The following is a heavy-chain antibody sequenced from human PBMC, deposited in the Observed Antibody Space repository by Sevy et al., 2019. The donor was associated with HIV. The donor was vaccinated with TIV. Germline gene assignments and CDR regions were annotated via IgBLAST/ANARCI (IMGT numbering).Heavy chain of an antibody. CDR2: IHHSGST. D-gene: IGHD3-22*01. CDR1: GASITSSIYY. V-gene: IGHV4-39*01. Sequence: SETLSLTCSVSGASITSSIYYWAWIRQSPAKGLEWFGSIHHSGSTYYNLSLKSRVTISVDTSKHHFSLKMNSVTAADTAVYYCAKHCSHYFDNSGYGEAFDVWGQGTKVTVSS. J-gene: IGHJ3*01. CDR3: AKHCSHYFDNSGYGEAFDV.